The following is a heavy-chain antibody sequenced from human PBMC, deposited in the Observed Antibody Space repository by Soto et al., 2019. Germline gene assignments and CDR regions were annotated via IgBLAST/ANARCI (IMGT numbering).Heavy chain of an antibody. J-gene: IGHJ4*02. CDR2: ISYDGGNQ. CDR3: ARDPELYKYAYYFDY. CDR1: GFTFSSYS. D-gene: IGHD1-7*01. V-gene: IGHV3-30-3*01. Sequence: LRLSCAVSGFTFSSYSMNWVRQAPGKGLEWLAVISYDGGNQYYADSVKGRFTISRDNSKSTLFLQMTSLRTEDTAVYYCARDPELYKYAYYFDYWGQGALVTVSS.